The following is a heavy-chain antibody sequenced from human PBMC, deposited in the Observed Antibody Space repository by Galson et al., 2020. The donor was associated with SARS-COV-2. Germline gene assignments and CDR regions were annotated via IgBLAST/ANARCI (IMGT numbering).Heavy chain of an antibody. D-gene: IGHD3-10*01. J-gene: IGHJ5*02. CDR3: ARQFYGSGLVDWFDP. CDR1: GYSFTSYW. Sequence: HGESLKISCKGSGYSFTSYWISWVRQMPGKGLEWMGRIDPSDSYTNYSPSFQGHVTISADKSISTAYLQWSSLKASDTAMYYCARQFYGSGLVDWFDPWGQGTLVTVSS. V-gene: IGHV5-10-1*01. CDR2: IDPSDSYT.